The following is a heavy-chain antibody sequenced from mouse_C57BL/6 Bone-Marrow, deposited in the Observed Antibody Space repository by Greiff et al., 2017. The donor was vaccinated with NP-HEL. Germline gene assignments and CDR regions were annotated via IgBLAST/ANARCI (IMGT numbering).Heavy chain of an antibody. J-gene: IGHJ3*01. CDR2: IYPGSGST. D-gene: IGHD1-1*01. CDR3: ARNYDSIHTDWFAY. V-gene: IGHV1-55*01. CDR1: GYTFTSYW. Sequence: QVQLQQPGAELVKPGASVKMSCKASGYTFTSYWITWVKQRPGQGLEWIGDIYPGSGSTNYNEKFKSKATLTVDTSSSTAYMQLSSLTSEDSAVYYYARNYDSIHTDWFAYWGQGTLVTVSA.